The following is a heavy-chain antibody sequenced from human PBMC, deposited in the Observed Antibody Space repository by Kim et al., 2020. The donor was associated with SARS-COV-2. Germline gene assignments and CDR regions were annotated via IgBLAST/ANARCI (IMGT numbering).Heavy chain of an antibody. CDR3: ARRGVCLIFGSGSCNW. Sequence: SETLSLTCTVSGGSISSSSYYWGWIRQPPGKGLEWIGSIYYSGSTYYNPSLKSRVTISVDTSKNQFSLKLSSVTAADTAVYYCARRGVCLIFGSGSCNW. D-gene: IGHD3-10*01. CDR1: GGSISSSSYY. J-gene: IGHJ5*01. V-gene: IGHV4-39*01. CDR2: IYYSGST.